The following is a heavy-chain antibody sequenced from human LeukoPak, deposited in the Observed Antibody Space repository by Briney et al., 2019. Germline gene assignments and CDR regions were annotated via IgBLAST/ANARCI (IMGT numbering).Heavy chain of an antibody. Sequence: SVTLSLTCTVSGGSISSYYWSWIRQPPGKGLEWIGYIYYSGSTNYNPSLKSRVTISVDTSKSQFSLKLSSVTAADTAVYYCARSTVLDYWGQGTLVTVSS. CDR1: GGSISSYY. CDR2: IYYSGST. D-gene: IGHD2-2*01. CDR3: ARSTVLDY. J-gene: IGHJ4*02. V-gene: IGHV4-59*01.